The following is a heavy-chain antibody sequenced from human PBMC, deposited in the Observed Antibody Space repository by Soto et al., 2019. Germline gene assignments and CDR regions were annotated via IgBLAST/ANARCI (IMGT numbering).Heavy chain of an antibody. CDR1: GFTFTNYP. V-gene: IGHV3-30-3*01. CDR3: AREKTVGGIRLDN. Sequence: QVQLVESGGGVVQPGRSLRLSCAASGFTFTNYPMHWVRQAPGKGLEWVAVVSHDGINTYYADSVEGRFTISRANSKNTLYLQLNSLRTEDTAVFYCAREKTVGGIRLDNWGQGPLVTVSS. D-gene: IGHD1-26*01. CDR2: VSHDGINT. J-gene: IGHJ4*02.